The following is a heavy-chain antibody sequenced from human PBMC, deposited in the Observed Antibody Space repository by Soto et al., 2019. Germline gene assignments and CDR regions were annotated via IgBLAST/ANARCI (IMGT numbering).Heavy chain of an antibody. J-gene: IGHJ6*02. CDR2: IWYDGSNK. Sequence: GGSLRLSCAASGFTFSSYGMHWVRQAPGKGLEWVAVIWYDGSNKYYADSVKGRFTISGENSKNTLYLQMNSLRAEDTDVYYCARDDVGGSYYNRYYGMDVWGQGTTVTVSS. V-gene: IGHV3-33*01. CDR1: GFTFSSYG. D-gene: IGHD3-10*01. CDR3: ARDDVGGSYYNRYYGMDV.